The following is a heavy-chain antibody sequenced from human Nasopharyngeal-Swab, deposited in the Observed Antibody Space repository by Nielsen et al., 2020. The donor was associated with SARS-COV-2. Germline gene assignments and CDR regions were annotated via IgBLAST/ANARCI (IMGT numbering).Heavy chain of an antibody. D-gene: IGHD3-10*01. CDR3: AKDGVVRGDALDL. V-gene: IGHV3-23*01. CDR1: GFTFIIYA. CDR2: VSASGGST. J-gene: IGHJ3*01. Sequence: GGSLRLSCAASGFTFIIYAMAWVRRAPGRGLQLVTGVSASGGSTYYTDSVKGQFSISRDNSKNTLFLQMHSLRVEDTAVYYCAKDGVVRGDALDLWGQGTMVTVSS.